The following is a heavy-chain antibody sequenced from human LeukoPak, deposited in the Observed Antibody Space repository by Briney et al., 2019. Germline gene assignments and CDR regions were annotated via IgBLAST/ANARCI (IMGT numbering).Heavy chain of an antibody. Sequence: PGWSLRLSCAASGFTFSSYSMNWVRQAPGKGLEWVSSISSSSSYIYYADSVKGRFTISRDNAKNSLYLQMNSLRAEDTAVYYCASAFWSGYIDYWGQGTLVTVSS. CDR3: ASAFWSGYIDY. CDR2: ISSSSSYI. J-gene: IGHJ4*02. CDR1: GFTFSSYS. D-gene: IGHD3-3*01. V-gene: IGHV3-21*01.